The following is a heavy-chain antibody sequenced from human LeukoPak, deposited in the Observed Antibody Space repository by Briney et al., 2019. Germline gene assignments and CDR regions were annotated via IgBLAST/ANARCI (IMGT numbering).Heavy chain of an antibody. CDR3: ARSSLAATGFDP. CDR1: GFTFSSYS. D-gene: IGHD6-6*01. J-gene: IGHJ5*02. CDR2: ISSSSSYI. V-gene: IGHV3-21*01. Sequence: PGGSLRLSCAASGFTFSSYSMNWVRQAPGKGLEWVSSISSSSSYIYYADSVKGRFTISRDNAKNSLYLQMNSLRAEDTAVYYCARSSLAATGFDPWGQGTLVTVSS.